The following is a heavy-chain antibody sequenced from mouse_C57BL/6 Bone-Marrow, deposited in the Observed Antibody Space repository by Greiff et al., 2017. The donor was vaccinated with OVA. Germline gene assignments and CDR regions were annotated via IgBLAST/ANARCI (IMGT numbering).Heavy chain of an antibody. CDR1: GYTFTDYY. Sequence: EVQLQQSGPVLVKPGASVKMSCKASGYTFTDYYMNWVKQSHGKSLEWIGVINPYNGGSSYNQKFKGKATLTVDKSSSTAYMELNSLTSEDSAVYDCARGYYDYDDYYAMGYWGKGTSVTVSS. V-gene: IGHV1-19*01. D-gene: IGHD2-4*01. J-gene: IGHJ4*01. CDR3: ARGYYDYDDYYAMGY. CDR2: INPYNGGS.